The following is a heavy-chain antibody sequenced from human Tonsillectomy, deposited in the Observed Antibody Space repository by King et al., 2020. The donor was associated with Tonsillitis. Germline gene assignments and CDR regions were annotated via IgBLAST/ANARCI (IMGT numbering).Heavy chain of an antibody. CDR2: ISSSSYYI. CDR3: ARRLEPLAFDV. J-gene: IGHJ3*01. V-gene: IGHV3-21*01. Sequence: QLVQSGGGLVKPGESLRLSCVTSGFTFSNYNMNWVRQAPGKGLEWVSSISSSSYYIYYADSVKGRFTISRDNAKNSLYLQMNSLRAEDTTVYYCARRLEPLAFDVWGQGTMVTVSS. CDR1: GFTFSNYN. D-gene: IGHD3-16*01.